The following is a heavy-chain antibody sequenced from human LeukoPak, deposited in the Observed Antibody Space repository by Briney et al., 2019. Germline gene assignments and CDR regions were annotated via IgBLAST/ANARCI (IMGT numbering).Heavy chain of an antibody. CDR3: ARDRRYYYDSSGYYYVPDAFDI. CDR1: GGTFSSYA. V-gene: IGHV1-2*02. Sequence: ASVKVPCKASGGTFSSYAISWVRQAPGQGLEWMGWINPNSGGTNYAQKFQGRVTMTRDTSISTAYMELSRLRSDDTAVYYCARDRRYYYDSSGYYYVPDAFDIWGQGTMVTVSS. J-gene: IGHJ3*02. D-gene: IGHD3-22*01. CDR2: INPNSGGT.